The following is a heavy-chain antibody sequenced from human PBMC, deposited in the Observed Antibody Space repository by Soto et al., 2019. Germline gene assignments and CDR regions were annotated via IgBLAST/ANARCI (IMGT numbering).Heavy chain of an antibody. CDR3: ARERRYGAFDI. D-gene: IGHD1-1*01. CDR2: IYYSGST. CDR1: GGSVNIGTYY. J-gene: IGHJ3*02. V-gene: IGHV4-61*01. Sequence: SETLSLTCTVPGGSVNIGTYYWSWIRQPPGKGLEWIGYIYYSGSTNYNPSLKSRVTISVDTSKNQFSLKLSSVTAADTAVYYCARERRYGAFDIWGQGTMVTVSS.